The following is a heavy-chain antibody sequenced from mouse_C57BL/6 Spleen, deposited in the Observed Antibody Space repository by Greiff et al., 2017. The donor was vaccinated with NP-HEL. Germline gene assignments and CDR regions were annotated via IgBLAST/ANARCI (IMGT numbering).Heavy chain of an antibody. CDR3: ASPDGSSPWFAY. Sequence: EVQGVESGPELVKPGASVKMSCKASGYTFTDYNMHWVKQSHGKSLEWIGYINPNNGGTSYNQKFKGKATLTVNKSSSTAYMELRSLTSEDSAVYYCASPDGSSPWFAYWGQGTLVTVSA. CDR2: INPNNGGT. D-gene: IGHD1-1*01. J-gene: IGHJ3*01. V-gene: IGHV1-22*01. CDR1: GYTFTDYN.